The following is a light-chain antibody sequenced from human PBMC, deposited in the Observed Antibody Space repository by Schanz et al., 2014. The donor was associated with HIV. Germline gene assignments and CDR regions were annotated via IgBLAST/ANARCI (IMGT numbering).Light chain of an antibody. CDR3: QQYTTPSGT. CDR1: QTIYSW. Sequence: DIQMTQSPSTLSASVGDRVTITCRASQTIYSWLAWYQQKPGRAPNLLIYQASTLETGVPSRFSGSGSGTEFTLTISSLQPDDFATYYCQQYTTPSGTFGQGTKVEVK. J-gene: IGKJ1*01. V-gene: IGKV1-5*03. CDR2: QAS.